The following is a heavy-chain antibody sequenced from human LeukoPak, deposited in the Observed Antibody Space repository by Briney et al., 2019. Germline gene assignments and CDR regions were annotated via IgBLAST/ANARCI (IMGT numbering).Heavy chain of an antibody. J-gene: IGHJ4*02. CDR3: ARVGTGTRSFDY. D-gene: IGHD1/OR15-1a*01. Sequence: GASVKVSCKASGYTFTAYYIHWVRQAPGQGLEWMGRISAYNGYTNYGQKLQGRVTMTTDTSTSTAYMELRSLRSDDTAVYYCARVGTGTRSFDYWGQGTLVTVSS. CDR2: ISAYNGYT. V-gene: IGHV1-18*04. CDR1: GYTFTAYY.